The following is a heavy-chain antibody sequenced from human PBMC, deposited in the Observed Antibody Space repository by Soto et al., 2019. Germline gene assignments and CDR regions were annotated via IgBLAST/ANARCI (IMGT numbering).Heavy chain of an antibody. Sequence: VQLLESGGGLVQPGGSLRVSCAASGFTFNTYAMFWVRQAPGMGLEWVSAISGNGRRTYYADSVKGRFTISRDNSRNTLYLEMNSLRAEDTAVYYCAKEGGITGTRDYWGQGTLVTVSS. CDR1: GFTFNTYA. D-gene: IGHD1-20*01. CDR2: ISGNGRRT. CDR3: AKEGGITGTRDY. V-gene: IGHV3-23*01. J-gene: IGHJ4*02.